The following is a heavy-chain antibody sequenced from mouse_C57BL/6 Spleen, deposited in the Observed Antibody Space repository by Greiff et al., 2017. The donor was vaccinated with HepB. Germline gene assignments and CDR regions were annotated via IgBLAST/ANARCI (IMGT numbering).Heavy chain of an antibody. V-gene: IGHV1-26*01. Sequence: EVQLQQSGPELVKPGASVKISCKASGYTFTDYYMNWVKQSHGKSLEWIGDINPNNGGTSYNQKFKGKATLTVDKSSSTAYMELRSLTSEDSAVYYCARHYGSSYVRYFDYWGQGTTLTVSS. CDR2: INPNNGGT. CDR1: GYTFTDYY. D-gene: IGHD1-1*01. J-gene: IGHJ2*01. CDR3: ARHYGSSYVRYFDY.